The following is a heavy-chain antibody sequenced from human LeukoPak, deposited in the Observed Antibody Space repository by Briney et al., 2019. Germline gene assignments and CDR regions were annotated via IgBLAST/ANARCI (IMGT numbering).Heavy chain of an antibody. D-gene: IGHD3-9*01. V-gene: IGHV4-34*01. CDR3: ARGSIFDLFRRGPYYYYGMDV. Sequence: ASETLSLTCAVYGGSFSGYYWSWIRQPPGKGLEWIGEINHSGSTNYNPSLKSRVTISVDTSKNQFSLKLSSVTAADTAVYYCARGSIFDLFRRGPYYYYGMDVWGKGTTVTVSS. J-gene: IGHJ6*04. CDR1: GGSFSGYY. CDR2: INHSGST.